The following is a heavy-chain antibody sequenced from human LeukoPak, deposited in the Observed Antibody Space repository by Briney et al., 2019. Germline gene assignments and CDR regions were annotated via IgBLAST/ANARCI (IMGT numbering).Heavy chain of an antibody. CDR3: ARLLWFGELSSWFDP. Sequence: SETLSLTCTVSGGSISSGDYYWSWIRQPPGKGLEWIGYIYYSGSTYYNPSLKSRVTISVDTSKNQFSLKLSSVTAADTAVYYCARLLWFGELSSWFDPWGQGTLVTVSS. V-gene: IGHV4-30-4*01. D-gene: IGHD3-10*01. CDR1: GGSISSGDYY. CDR2: IYYSGST. J-gene: IGHJ5*02.